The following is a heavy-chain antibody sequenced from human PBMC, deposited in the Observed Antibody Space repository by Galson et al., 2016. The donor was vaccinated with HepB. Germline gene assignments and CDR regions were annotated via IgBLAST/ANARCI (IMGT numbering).Heavy chain of an antibody. CDR3: ANSSVLVATRLLYFDV. Sequence: SLRLSCAASGFPFSNYDMRWVRQNPEKGLEWVSGISASGSDTYYTHSVRGRFTISRDNSKNTLFLQMNSLTAEDTAVYYCANSSVLVATRLLYFDVWGRAPRVTVSS. D-gene: IGHD2-8*02. CDR1: GFPFSNYD. CDR2: ISASGSDT. J-gene: IGHJ2*01. V-gene: IGHV3-23*01.